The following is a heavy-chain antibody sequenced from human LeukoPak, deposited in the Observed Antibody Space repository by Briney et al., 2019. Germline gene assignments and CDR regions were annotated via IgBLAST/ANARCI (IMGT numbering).Heavy chain of an antibody. V-gene: IGHV1-2*02. D-gene: IGHD3-22*01. CDR1: GYTFTGYY. Sequence: ASVKVSCKASGYTFTGYYMHWVRQAPGQGLEWMGWINPNSGGTNYAQKFQGRVTMTRDTSISTAYMELSSLRSDDTAIYYCATLGDISGYYLRDYWGQGTLVTVSS. J-gene: IGHJ4*02. CDR2: INPNSGGT. CDR3: ATLGDISGYYLRDY.